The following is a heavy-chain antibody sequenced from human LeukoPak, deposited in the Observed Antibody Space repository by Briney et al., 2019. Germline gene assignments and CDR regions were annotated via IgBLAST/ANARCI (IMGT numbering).Heavy chain of an antibody. CDR1: GRSLSGYS. Sequence: SETLSLTCAVYGRSLSGYSWSWIRQAPGKGLEWVGEINLSGSTSYNPSFKSRVTVSTDRSKNQFSLKMTSVTAADTAVYYCARHVHVSMIFAILSDYFDYWGRGTLVSVSS. D-gene: IGHD3-22*01. CDR3: ARHVHVSMIFAILSDYFDY. J-gene: IGHJ4*02. CDR2: INLSGST. V-gene: IGHV4-34*01.